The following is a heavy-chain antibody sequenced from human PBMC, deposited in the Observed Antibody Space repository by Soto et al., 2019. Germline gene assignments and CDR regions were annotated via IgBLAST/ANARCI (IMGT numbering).Heavy chain of an antibody. D-gene: IGHD3-10*01. V-gene: IGHV4-59*01. Sequence: SETLSLTCSVSGGSMSEYFWSWIRQSPGKGLEWIGYIYYLGSTDYNPSLKSRVTISVDTSKRQFSLRLTSVTAVDTAVYYCARDGYDGSGSPYPAYWGPGTQVTVSS. J-gene: IGHJ4*02. CDR1: GGSMSEYF. CDR3: ARDGYDGSGSPYPAY. CDR2: IYYLGST.